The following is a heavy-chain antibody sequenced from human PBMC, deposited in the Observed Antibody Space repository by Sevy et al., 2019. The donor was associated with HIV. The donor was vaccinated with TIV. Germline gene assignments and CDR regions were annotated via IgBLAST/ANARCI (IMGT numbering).Heavy chain of an antibody. CDR3: ARDATEYTSSSGWFDP. CDR1: GGSISSGNYY. CDR2: ICYTGNT. D-gene: IGHD6-6*01. J-gene: IGHJ5*02. V-gene: IGHV4-30-4*01. Sequence: SETLSLTCTVSGGSISSGNYYWHWIRQPPGKGLEWIGYICYTGNTYYNPSLKSPVTISVDTSNNQFSLRLTSVTAADTAVYYCARDATEYTSSSGWFDPWGQGTLVTVSS.